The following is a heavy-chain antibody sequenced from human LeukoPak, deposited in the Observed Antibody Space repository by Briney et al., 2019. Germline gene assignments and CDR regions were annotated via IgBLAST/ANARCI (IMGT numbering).Heavy chain of an antibody. CDR2: IYSGGST. Sequence: PGGSLRLSCAASGFTVSSNYMSWVRQAPGKGLEWVSVIYSGGSTYYADSVKGRFTISRDNSKNTLYLQMSSLRAEDTAVYYCARAVGASTFDYWGRGTLVTVSS. V-gene: IGHV3-53*01. CDR3: ARAVGASTFDY. J-gene: IGHJ4*02. CDR1: GFTVSSNY. D-gene: IGHD1-26*01.